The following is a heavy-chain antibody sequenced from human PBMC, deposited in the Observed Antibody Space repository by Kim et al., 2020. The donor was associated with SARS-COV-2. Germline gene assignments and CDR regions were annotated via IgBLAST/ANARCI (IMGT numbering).Heavy chain of an antibody. V-gene: IGHV3-21*01. CDR2: ISATSSYI. CDR3: SRELYLNFGTDY. D-gene: IGHD2-8*01. Sequence: GGSLRLSCAASGFSFTDYTMNWVRQAPGKGLEWVSCISATSSYIYYADSVKGRFTISRDNDKKSVYLQLNSLRAEDTAVYDYSRELYLNFGTDYWGQGTL. J-gene: IGHJ4*02. CDR1: GFSFTDYT.